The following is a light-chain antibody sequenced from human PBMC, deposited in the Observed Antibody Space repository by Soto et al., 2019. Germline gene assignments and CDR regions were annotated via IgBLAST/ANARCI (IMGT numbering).Light chain of an antibody. J-gene: IGKJ1*01. CDR3: QQYSDWHRT. CDR2: GAS. Sequence: EIMMTQSPATLSVSPGERATLSCRASQSISTYLAWLQQKPGQAPRLLVYGASTRATGIPARFSGSGSETEFTITISSLQSEDFAVYYCQQYSDWHRTFGQGTKVEI. CDR1: QSISTY. V-gene: IGKV3-15*01.